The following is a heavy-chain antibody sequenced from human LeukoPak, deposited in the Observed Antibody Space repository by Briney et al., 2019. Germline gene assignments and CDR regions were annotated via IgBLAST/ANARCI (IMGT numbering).Heavy chain of an antibody. CDR2: FYTSGST. J-gene: IGHJ4*02. D-gene: IGHD3-22*01. CDR3: ARSYYYDSSGYSDDYFDY. Sequence: SETLSLXCTVSGGSISNYYWSWVRQPAGKGLEWIGRFYTSGSTIYNPSLKSRVTMSVDTSKNQFSLKLSSVTAADTAVYYCARSYYYDSSGYSDDYFDYWGQGTLVTVSS. V-gene: IGHV4-4*07. CDR1: GGSISNYY.